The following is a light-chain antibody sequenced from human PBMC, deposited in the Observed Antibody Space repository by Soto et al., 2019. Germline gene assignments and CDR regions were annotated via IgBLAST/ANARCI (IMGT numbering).Light chain of an antibody. V-gene: IGLV2-14*01. Sequence: QSALTQPASVSGSPGQSITISCTGTSSDVGAYNFVSWYQQHPDKVPKLIIFEVSNRPSGVSIRFSGSKSGNTASLTISGLQAEDEADYYCSSFTSTTTREVFGGGTKVTVL. CDR1: SSDVGAYNF. CDR2: EVS. J-gene: IGLJ2*01. CDR3: SSFTSTTTREV.